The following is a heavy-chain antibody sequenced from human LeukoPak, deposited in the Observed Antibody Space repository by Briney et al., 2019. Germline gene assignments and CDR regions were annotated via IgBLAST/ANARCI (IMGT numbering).Heavy chain of an antibody. D-gene: IGHD4-17*01. V-gene: IGHV4-4*02. J-gene: IGHJ4*02. CDR3: ARNGDSASVVD. CDR2: IYHSGNT. CDR1: GGSISSGNW. Sequence: PSGTLSLTCAVSGGSISSGNWWSWVRPPPGKGLEWIGEIYHSGNTVYNPPLKSRVTISVDNSKNQFSLKLTSVTAAGTAVYYCARNGDSASVVDWGQGTLVTVSS.